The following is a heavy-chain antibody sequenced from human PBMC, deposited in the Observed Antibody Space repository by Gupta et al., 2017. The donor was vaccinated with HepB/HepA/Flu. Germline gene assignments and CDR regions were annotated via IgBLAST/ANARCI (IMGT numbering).Heavy chain of an antibody. J-gene: IGHJ6*03. D-gene: IGHD1-26*01. CDR1: GGTFSSYA. V-gene: IGHV1-69*01. CDR2: IIPIFGTA. CDR3: ATDDGSYNTSTYYYYYYMDV. Sequence: QVQLVQSGAEVKKPGSSVKVSCKASGGTFSSYAISWVRQAPGQGLEWMGGIIPIFGTANYAQKFQGRVTITADESTSTAYMELSSLRSEDTAVYYCATDDGSYNTSTYYYYYYMDVWGKGTTVTVSS.